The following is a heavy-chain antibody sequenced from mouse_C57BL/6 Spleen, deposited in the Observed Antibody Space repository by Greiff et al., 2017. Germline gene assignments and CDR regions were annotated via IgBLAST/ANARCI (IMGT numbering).Heavy chain of an antibody. D-gene: IGHD1-1*01. V-gene: IGHV5-9*01. J-gene: IGHJ4*01. CDR2: ISGGGGNT. CDR1: GFTFSSYT. Sequence: EVQLVESGGGLVKPGGSLKLSCAASGFTFSSYTMSWVRQTPEKRLEWVATISGGGGNTYYPDSVKGRFTISRDNAKNTLYLQMSSLRSEDTALYYCARQDYYGSSSYAMDYWGQGTSVTVSS. CDR3: ARQDYYGSSSYAMDY.